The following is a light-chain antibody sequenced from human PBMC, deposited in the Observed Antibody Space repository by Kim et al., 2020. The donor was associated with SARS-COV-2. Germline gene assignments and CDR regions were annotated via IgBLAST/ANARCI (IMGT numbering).Light chain of an antibody. J-gene: IGLJ3*02. V-gene: IGLV3-21*04. CDR3: QVWDSSSDHPNWV. CDR2: YDS. CDR1: NIGSKS. Sequence: SSELAQPPSVSVAPGKTARITCGGHNIGSKSVHWYQQRPGQAPVLVIYYDSDRPSGIPERFSGSNSGNTATLTISRVEAGDEADYYCQVWDSSSDHPNWVFGGGTQLTVL.